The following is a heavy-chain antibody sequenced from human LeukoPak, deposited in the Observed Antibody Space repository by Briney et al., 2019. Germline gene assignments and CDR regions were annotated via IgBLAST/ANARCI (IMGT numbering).Heavy chain of an antibody. CDR2: INPNSGGT. J-gene: IGHJ1*01. D-gene: IGHD1-26*01. CDR3: VRTGGVGAQPEPLQH. V-gene: IGHV1-2*02. CDR1: GYTFTGYY. Sequence: GASVKVSCKASGYTFTGYYMHWVRQAPGQGLEWMGWINPNSGGTNYVQKSQGRVTMTRDTSITTAYMELNRLTSDDTAVYYCVRTGGVGAQPEPLQHWGQGTLVSVSS.